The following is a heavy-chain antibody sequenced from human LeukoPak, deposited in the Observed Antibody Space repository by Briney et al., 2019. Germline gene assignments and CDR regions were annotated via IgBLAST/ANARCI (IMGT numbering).Heavy chain of an antibody. J-gene: IGHJ4*02. CDR1: GFTFSDYA. Sequence: RAGGSLRLSCAASGFTFSDYAMSWVRQAPGKGLEWLLVISGGSSGSTYYADSVTGRFTVSRDNARNSLYLQMNSLRAEDTAVYYCASTFGLPVDYWGQGALVTVSS. CDR3: ASTFGLPVDY. CDR2: ISGGSSGST. V-gene: IGHV3-23*01. D-gene: IGHD3-10*01.